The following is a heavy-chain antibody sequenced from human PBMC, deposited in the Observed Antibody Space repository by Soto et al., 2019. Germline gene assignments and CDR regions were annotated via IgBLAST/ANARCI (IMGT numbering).Heavy chain of an antibody. Sequence: GGSLRLSCAACGFTFSSYDMHWVRQATGKGLEWVSAIGSAGDTYYPGSVKGRFTISRENAKNSLYLQMNSLRAGDTAVYYCAREGGYCDSTSCYSYGMDVWGQGTTVTVSS. V-gene: IGHV3-13*01. J-gene: IGHJ6*02. CDR1: GFTFSSYD. D-gene: IGHD2-2*01. CDR2: IGSAGDT. CDR3: AREGGYCDSTSCYSYGMDV.